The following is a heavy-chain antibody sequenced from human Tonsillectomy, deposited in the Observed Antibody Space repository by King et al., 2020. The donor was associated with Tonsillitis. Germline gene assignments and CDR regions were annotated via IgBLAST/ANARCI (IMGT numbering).Heavy chain of an antibody. D-gene: IGHD6-13*01. V-gene: IGHV1-2*02. CDR2: INPNSGGR. Sequence: QLVQSGAEVKKPGASVKVSCKASGYTFTDYYIHWVRQAPGQGLEWMGWINPNSGGRNYAQNFQGRVTMTSDTSISTAYMVLSGLSSDDTAVYYCARDRVYSISGPFGFWGQGILVTVPS. CDR1: GYTFTDYY. J-gene: IGHJ1*01. CDR3: ARDRVYSISGPFGF.